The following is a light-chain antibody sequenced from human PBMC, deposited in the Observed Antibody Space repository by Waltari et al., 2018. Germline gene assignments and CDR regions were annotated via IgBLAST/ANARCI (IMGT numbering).Light chain of an antibody. CDR1: SSNIGAPYN. Sequence: QSVLTQPPSVSGAPGQGVTIPCTGRSSNIGAPYNVHWYQLSPGSPPQRLIYANTQRPSGGPDRFSASKSGASASLAITGLQVEDEAEYFCQSYDSSLRGSVFGGGTKVTVL. J-gene: IGLJ2*01. CDR2: ANT. CDR3: QSYDSSLRGSV. V-gene: IGLV1-40*01.